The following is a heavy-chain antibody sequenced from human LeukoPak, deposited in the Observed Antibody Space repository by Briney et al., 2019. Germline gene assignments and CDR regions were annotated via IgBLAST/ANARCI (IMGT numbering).Heavy chain of an antibody. CDR1: GGSFSGYY. J-gene: IGHJ6*03. V-gene: IGHV4-34*01. Sequence: KPSETLSLTCAVYGGSFSGYYWSWIRQPPGKGLEWIGEINHSGSTNYNPSLKSRVTISVDTSKNQFSLKLSSVTAADTAVYYCARERKYSYGYYYYYYMDVWGKGTTVTVSS. CDR2: INHSGST. D-gene: IGHD5-18*01. CDR3: ARERKYSYGYYYYYYMDV.